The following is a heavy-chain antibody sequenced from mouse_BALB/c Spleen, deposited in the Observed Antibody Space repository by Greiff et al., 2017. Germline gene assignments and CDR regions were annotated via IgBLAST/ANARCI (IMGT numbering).Heavy chain of an antibody. Sequence: EVQVVESGGGLVKPGGSLKLSCAASGFTFSDYYMYWVRQTPEKRLEWVATISDGGSYTYYPDSVKGRFTISRDNAKNNLYLQMSSLKSEDTAMYYCARGMVTTLYAMDYWGQGTSVTVSS. V-gene: IGHV5-4*02. D-gene: IGHD2-10*02. CDR2: ISDGGSYT. CDR3: ARGMVTTLYAMDY. CDR1: GFTFSDYY. J-gene: IGHJ4*01.